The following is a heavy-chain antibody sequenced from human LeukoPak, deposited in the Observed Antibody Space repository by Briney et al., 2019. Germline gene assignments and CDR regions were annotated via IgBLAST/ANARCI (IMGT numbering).Heavy chain of an antibody. J-gene: IGHJ4*02. CDR3: ASGQLRIAAAGTQGLPTH. D-gene: IGHD6-13*01. CDR2: INPSGGGA. V-gene: IGHV1-46*01. Sequence: ASVKVSCKAHGSSFTNYYMHWARQAPGQGLEWVGIINPSGGGASYAQEFQGRVTLTRHTSTSTVYMELNSLRSDDTAVYYCASGQLRIAAAGTQGLPTHWGQGTLVTVSS. CDR1: GSSFTNYY.